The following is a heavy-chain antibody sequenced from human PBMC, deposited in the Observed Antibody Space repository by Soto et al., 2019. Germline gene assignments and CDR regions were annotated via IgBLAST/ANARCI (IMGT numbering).Heavy chain of an antibody. D-gene: IGHD6-19*01. CDR1: GFTVNDYG. V-gene: IGHV3-30*03. CDR2: LAHDGRTT. CDR3: ARDWGSRGWYNWFDP. Sequence: QVQLVESGGGVVQPGRSLRLSCAASGFTVNDYGMHWVRQAPGKGLEWVAILAHDGRTTYFGDSVRGRFTGSRDESENTLYLQMDNLRTDDTAIYYCARDWGSRGWYNWFDPWGQGILVTVSS. J-gene: IGHJ5*02.